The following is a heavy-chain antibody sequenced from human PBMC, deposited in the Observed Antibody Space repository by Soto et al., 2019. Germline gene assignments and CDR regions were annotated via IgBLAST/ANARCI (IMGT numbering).Heavy chain of an antibody. D-gene: IGHD4-17*01. CDR2: VHSDGTTT. CDR3: ARGSGFGDYPPY. CDR1: GFTSEYYW. Sequence: PGESLKISCAASGFTSEYYWMHWVRQAPGKGLVWVSRVHSDGTTTTYADSVKGRFTISRDNARNTVSLQMNSLRDEDTAVYYCARGSGFGDYPPYWGQGTLVTVSS. J-gene: IGHJ4*02. V-gene: IGHV3-74*01.